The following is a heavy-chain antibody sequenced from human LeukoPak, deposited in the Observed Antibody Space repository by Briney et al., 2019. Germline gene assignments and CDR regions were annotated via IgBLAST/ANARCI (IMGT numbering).Heavy chain of an antibody. CDR3: AKALDLWFGESPIGY. D-gene: IGHD3-10*01. CDR2: ISWNSGSI. Sequence: PGGSLRLSCAASGFTFDDYAMHWVRQAPGRGLEWVSGISWNSGSIGYADSVKGRFTISRDNAKNSLYLQMNGLRAEDTALYYCAKALDLWFGESPIGYWGQGTLVTVSS. J-gene: IGHJ4*02. CDR1: GFTFDDYA. V-gene: IGHV3-9*01.